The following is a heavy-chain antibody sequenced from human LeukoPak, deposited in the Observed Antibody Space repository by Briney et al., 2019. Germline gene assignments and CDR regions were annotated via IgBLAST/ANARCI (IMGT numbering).Heavy chain of an antibody. CDR2: IKQDGSEK. V-gene: IGHV3-7*01. Sequence: GRSLRLSCATSGFNFGVVAMDWIRQAPGKGLEWVANIKQDGSEKYYVDSVKGRFTISRDNAKNSLYLQMNSLRAEDTAVYYCARDLYSSSWNDYWGQGTLVTVSP. CDR1: GFNFGVVA. J-gene: IGHJ4*02. D-gene: IGHD6-13*01. CDR3: ARDLYSSSWNDY.